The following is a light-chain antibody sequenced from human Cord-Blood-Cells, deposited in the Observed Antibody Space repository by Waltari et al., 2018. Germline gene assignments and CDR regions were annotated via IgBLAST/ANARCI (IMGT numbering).Light chain of an antibody. V-gene: IGLV2-11*01. CDR3: CSYAGSYTF. Sequence: QSARTQPRSVSGSPGQSVTISCTGTSSDVGGYNYVSWYQQHPGKAPKLMIYDVSKRPSGVPDRFSGSKSGNTASLTISGLQAEDEADYYCCSYAGSYTFFGTGTKVTVL. CDR2: DVS. CDR1: SSDVGGYNY. J-gene: IGLJ1*01.